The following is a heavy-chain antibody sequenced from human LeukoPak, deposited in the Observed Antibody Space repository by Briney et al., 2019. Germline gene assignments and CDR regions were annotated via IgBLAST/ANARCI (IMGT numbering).Heavy chain of an antibody. Sequence: KPSQTLSLTCTVSGGSISSGSYPWSWIPQPAGKGLEWIGRIYTSGSTNYNPSLKSRVTISVDTSKNQFSMKLSSVTAADTAVYYCASSTGSGSYYPLFDYWGQGTLVTVSS. J-gene: IGHJ4*02. CDR2: IYTSGST. D-gene: IGHD3-10*01. CDR3: ASSTGSGSYYPLFDY. V-gene: IGHV4-61*02. CDR1: GGSISSGSYP.